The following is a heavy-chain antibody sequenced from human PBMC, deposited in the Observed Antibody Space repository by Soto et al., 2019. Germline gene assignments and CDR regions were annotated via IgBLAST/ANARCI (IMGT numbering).Heavy chain of an antibody. J-gene: IGHJ4*02. Sequence: QVQLVESGGGVVQPGRSLRLSCAASGFTFSSYGMHWVRQAPGKGLEWVAVISYDGSNKYYADSVKGRFTISRDNSKNTLYLQMNSLRAEDTAVYYCAKDRIMWYSSSWSLDYWGQGTLVTVSS. D-gene: IGHD6-13*01. CDR2: ISYDGSNK. CDR1: GFTFSSYG. V-gene: IGHV3-30*18. CDR3: AKDRIMWYSSSWSLDY.